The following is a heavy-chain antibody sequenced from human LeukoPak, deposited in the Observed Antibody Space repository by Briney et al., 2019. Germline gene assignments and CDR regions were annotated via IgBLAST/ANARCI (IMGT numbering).Heavy chain of an antibody. J-gene: IGHJ6*02. D-gene: IGHD2-21*02. Sequence: VASVKVSCKAAGGTFSSYAISWVRQAPGQGLEWMGGIIPIFGTANYAQKFQGRVTITADESTSTAYMELSSLRSEDTAVYYCARGGGCGGDCYTQHYYYYYGMDVWGQGTTVTVSS. CDR3: ARGGGCGGDCYTQHYYYYYGMDV. CDR1: GGTFSSYA. CDR2: IIPIFGTA. V-gene: IGHV1-69*13.